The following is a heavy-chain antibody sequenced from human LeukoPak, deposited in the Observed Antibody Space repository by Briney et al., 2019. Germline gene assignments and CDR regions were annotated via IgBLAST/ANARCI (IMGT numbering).Heavy chain of an antibody. V-gene: IGHV3-23*01. CDR3: ARTPHTGHDALDI. Sequence: GGSLRLSCAASGFTFSSYAMSWVRQAPGKGLEWVSAISGSGGSTYYAGSVKGRFTISRDDSKNTLYLQMNSLRAEDTAVYYCARTPHTGHDALDIWGQGTTVTVSS. CDR2: ISGSGGST. D-gene: IGHD2-8*02. CDR1: GFTFSSYA. J-gene: IGHJ3*02.